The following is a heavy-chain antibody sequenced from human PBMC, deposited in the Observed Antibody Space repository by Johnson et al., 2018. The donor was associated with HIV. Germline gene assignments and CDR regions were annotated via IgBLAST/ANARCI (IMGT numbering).Heavy chain of an antibody. CDR2: IYSGGST. J-gene: IGHJ3*02. D-gene: IGHD2-15*01. CDR1: GFTVSRNY. Sequence: VQLVESGGGLVQPGGSLRLACAASGFTVSRNYMSWVLQAPGKGLEWVSVIYSGGSTYYADSVKGRFTISRDNSKNTLYLQMNSLRAEDTAVYYCARDRTYCSGGSCYFDAFDIWGQGTMVTVSS. CDR3: ARDRTYCSGGSCYFDAFDI. V-gene: IGHV3-66*01.